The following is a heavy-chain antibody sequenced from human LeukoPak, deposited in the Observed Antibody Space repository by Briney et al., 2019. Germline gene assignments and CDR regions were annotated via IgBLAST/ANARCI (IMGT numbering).Heavy chain of an antibody. CDR3: ARDKTTVTSHIVVWFDP. CDR1: GYTFTGYY. J-gene: IGHJ5*02. V-gene: IGHV1-2*02. CDR2: INTNSGGT. D-gene: IGHD4-17*01. Sequence: ASVNVSCTASGYTFTGYYMHWVRQAPGQGLEWMGWINTNSGGTNYAQTFQGRVTITRDTSISTAYMELSRLRFDDTAVYYCARDKTTVTSHIVVWFDPWGQGTLVTVSS.